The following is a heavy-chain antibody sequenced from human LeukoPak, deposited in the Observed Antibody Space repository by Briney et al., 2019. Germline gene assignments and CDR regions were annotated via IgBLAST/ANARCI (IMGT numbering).Heavy chain of an antibody. CDR1: GFTFSSYG. CDR2: IWYDGSNK. J-gene: IGHJ4*02. CDR3: AKDQLTYYDFWSGPGLFDY. V-gene: IGHV3-30*02. Sequence: GGSLRLSCAASGFTFSSYGMHWVRQAPGKGLEWVAVIWYDGSNKYYADSVKGRFTISRDNSKNTLYLQMNSLRAEDTAVYYCAKDQLTYYDFWSGPGLFDYWGQGTLVTVSS. D-gene: IGHD3-3*01.